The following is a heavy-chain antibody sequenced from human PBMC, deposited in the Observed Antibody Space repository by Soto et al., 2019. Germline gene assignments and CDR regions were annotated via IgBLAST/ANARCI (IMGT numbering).Heavy chain of an antibody. CDR3: AREGGYSREPRDWYFDL. J-gene: IGHJ2*01. V-gene: IGHV3-33*01. CDR2: IWYDGSNK. Sequence: QVQLVESGGGVVQPGRSLRLSCAASGFTFSSYGMHWVRQAPGKGLEWVAVIWYDGSNKYYADSVKGRFTISRDNSKNTLYLQMNSLRAEDTAVYYCAREGGYSREPRDWYFDLWGRGTLVTVSS. D-gene: IGHD6-13*01. CDR1: GFTFSSYG.